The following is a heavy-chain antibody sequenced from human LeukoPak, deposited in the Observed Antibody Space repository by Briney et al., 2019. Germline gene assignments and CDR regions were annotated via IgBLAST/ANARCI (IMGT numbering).Heavy chain of an antibody. V-gene: IGHV3-7*01. J-gene: IGHJ4*01. CDR2: IRQDGSEK. CDR3: ARDGTAAGLYFDL. D-gene: IGHD6-13*01. Sequence: PGGSLRLSCAVSGFTVTDYWMNWVRQAPGKGLAWVASIRQDGSEKTYVDSVKGRFTIFRDNTKNSLSLQVNSLRVEDTAVYYCARDGTAAGLYFDLWGQGTLVTVSS. CDR1: GFTVTDYW.